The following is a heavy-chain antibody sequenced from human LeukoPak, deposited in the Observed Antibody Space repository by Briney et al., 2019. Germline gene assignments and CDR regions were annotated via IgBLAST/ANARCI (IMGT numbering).Heavy chain of an antibody. J-gene: IGHJ5*02. CDR2: INHSGST. CDR3: AREYPKGGSYRFDP. V-gene: IGHV4-34*01. D-gene: IGHD1-26*01. CDR1: GESFSGYY. Sequence: SETLSLTCAVYGESFSGYYWSWIRQPPGKGLEWIGEINHSGSTNYNPSLKSRDTMSVDTSKNQFSLNLSSVTAADTAVYYCAREYPKGGSYRFDPWGQGTLVTVSS.